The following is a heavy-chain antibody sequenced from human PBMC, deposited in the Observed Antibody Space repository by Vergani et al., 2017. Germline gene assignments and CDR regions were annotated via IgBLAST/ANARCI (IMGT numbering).Heavy chain of an antibody. CDR1: GFTVSSNY. CDR2: IYSVGST. J-gene: IGHJ1*01. Sequence: EVQLVESGGGLVQPGGSLRLSCAASGFTVSSNYMSWVRQAPGKGLEWVSVIYSVGSTYYADSVKVRFTISRDNSKNTLYLQMNSLRAENTAVYYCAREDSSSWSYFQQWGQGTLVTVSS. D-gene: IGHD6-13*01. CDR3: AREDSSSWSYFQQ. V-gene: IGHV3-66*02.